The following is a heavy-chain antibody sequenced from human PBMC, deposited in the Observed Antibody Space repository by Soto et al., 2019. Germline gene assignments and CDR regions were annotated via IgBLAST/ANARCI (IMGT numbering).Heavy chain of an antibody. V-gene: IGHV1-2*02. CDR2: IDPRNGGT. CDR3: ARVLYRNVIHA. Sequence: QVQLVQSGSDVKKPGASFTVSCKASGSIFSDYYIHWVRQAPGQGLEWMGWIDPRNGGTKYAPKFQDRLTMTTDTSTSTAFLELRRLRLADTAVFFCARVLYRNVIHAWGQGTLVTVSS. J-gene: IGHJ4*02. D-gene: IGHD5-18*01. CDR1: GSIFSDYY.